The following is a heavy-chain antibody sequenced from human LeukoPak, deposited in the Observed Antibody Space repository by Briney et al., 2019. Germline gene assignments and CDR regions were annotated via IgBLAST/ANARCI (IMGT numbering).Heavy chain of an antibody. CDR2: ISGRGAAT. D-gene: IGHD6-13*01. CDR1: GFTFSNYA. CDR3: AKCLAEPGTWYFDY. V-gene: IGHV3-23*01. Sequence: GGSLSLSCAASGFTFSNYALCWVCLPQGKGLGWVSAISGRGAATYYADSVKGRFTISRDNSKNTLFLQLSSLRAEDTAVYYCAKCLAEPGTWYFDYWGQGTLVTVSS. J-gene: IGHJ4*02.